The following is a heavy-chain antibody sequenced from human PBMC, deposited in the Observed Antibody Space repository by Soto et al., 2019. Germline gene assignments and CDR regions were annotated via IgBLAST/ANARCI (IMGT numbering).Heavy chain of an antibody. CDR3: VRDGTKTLRDWFDP. CDR1: GASISGFY. V-gene: IGHV4-4*07. J-gene: IGHJ5*02. Sequence: SETLSLTCTVSGASISGFYWSWIRKSAGKGLEWIGRIYATGTTDYNPSLKSRVMMSVDTSKKQFSLKLRSVTAADTAVYYCVRDGTKTLRDWFDPWGQGISVTGSS. D-gene: IGHD1-1*01. CDR2: IYATGTT.